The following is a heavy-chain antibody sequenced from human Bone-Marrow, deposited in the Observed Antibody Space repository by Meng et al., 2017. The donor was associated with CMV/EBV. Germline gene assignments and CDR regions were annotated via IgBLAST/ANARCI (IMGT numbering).Heavy chain of an antibody. CDR2: IYYSGST. Sequence: ETLSLTCTVSGGSISSYYWSWIRQPPGKGLEWIGYIYYSGSTNYNPSLKSRVTISVDTSKNQFSLKLSSVTAADTAVYYCARVGAVGSSTPKDVWGQGTTVTVSS. V-gene: IGHV4-59*01. D-gene: IGHD2-2*01. CDR3: ARVGAVGSSTPKDV. CDR1: GGSISSYY. J-gene: IGHJ6*02.